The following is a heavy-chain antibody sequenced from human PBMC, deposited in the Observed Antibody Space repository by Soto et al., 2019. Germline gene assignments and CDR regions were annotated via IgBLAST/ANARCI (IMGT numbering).Heavy chain of an antibody. D-gene: IGHD1-26*01. J-gene: IGHJ4*02. V-gene: IGHV4-61*01. CDR3: ARVSGSYYHVYYFDY. Sequence: PSETLSLTCTVSGGCVSSANYYWGWIRQPPGKGQEWIGSIYYSGNTNYNPSLNSRVIISVDTSKNQFSLRLSSVTAADTAVYYCARVSGSYYHVYYFDYWGQGTLVTVSS. CDR1: GGCVSSANYY. CDR2: IYYSGNT.